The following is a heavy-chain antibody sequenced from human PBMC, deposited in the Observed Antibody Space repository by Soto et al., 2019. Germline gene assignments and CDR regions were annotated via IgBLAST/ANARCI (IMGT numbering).Heavy chain of an antibody. CDR1: GFTFSLYG. V-gene: IGHV3-23*01. CDR3: AQSAHYYDSSGHYC. Sequence: GGSLRLSCAASGFTFSLYGMSWVRQAPGKGLEWVSTVSASGGNSFYADSVKGRFTISRDNSKNTLYLQMNSLRAEDTDVYYCAQSAHYYDSSGHYCWGQGTLVTVSS. CDR2: VSASGGNS. D-gene: IGHD3-22*01. J-gene: IGHJ4*02.